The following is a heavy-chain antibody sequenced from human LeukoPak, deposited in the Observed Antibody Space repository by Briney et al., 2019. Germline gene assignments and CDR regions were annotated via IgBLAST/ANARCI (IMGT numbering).Heavy chain of an antibody. CDR3: ARGGSYSEYLQH. Sequence: ASVKVSFKASGYTFTVYYMHWVRQAPGQGLEWMGWINPNSGGTNYAQKFQGRVTMTSDTSITTAYMELSRLRSDDTALYYCARGGSYSEYLQHWGQGTLVTGSS. V-gene: IGHV1-2*02. D-gene: IGHD1-26*01. CDR2: INPNSGGT. J-gene: IGHJ1*01. CDR1: GYTFTVYY.